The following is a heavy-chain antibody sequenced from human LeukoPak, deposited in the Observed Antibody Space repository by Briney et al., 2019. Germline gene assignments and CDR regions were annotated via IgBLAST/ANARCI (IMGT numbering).Heavy chain of an antibody. CDR2: IDGSSSHI. Sequence: GGSLRLSCAASGFSFSNYAMNWVRQAPGKGLEWVSSIDGSSSHIYYADSVKDRFTISRDNTKSSLYLQMNSLRAEDMAVYYCARGYCGGDCYGDWGQGTLVTVSS. D-gene: IGHD2-21*02. CDR1: GFSFSNYA. V-gene: IGHV3-21*01. CDR3: ARGYCGGDCYGD. J-gene: IGHJ1*01.